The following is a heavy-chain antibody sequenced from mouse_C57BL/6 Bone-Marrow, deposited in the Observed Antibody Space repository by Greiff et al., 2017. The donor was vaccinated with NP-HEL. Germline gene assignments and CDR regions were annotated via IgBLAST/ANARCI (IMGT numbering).Heavy chain of an antibody. CDR1: GYTFTSYW. CDR2: IDPSDSYT. J-gene: IGHJ3*01. V-gene: IGHV1-69*01. CDR3: ARGADGYYGFAY. D-gene: IGHD2-3*01. Sequence: QVQLKQPGAELVMPGASVKLSCKASGYTFTSYWMHWVKQRPGQGLEWIGEIDPSDSYTNYNQKFKGKSTLTVDKSSSTAYMQLSSLTSEDSAVYYCARGADGYYGFAYWGQGTLVTVSA.